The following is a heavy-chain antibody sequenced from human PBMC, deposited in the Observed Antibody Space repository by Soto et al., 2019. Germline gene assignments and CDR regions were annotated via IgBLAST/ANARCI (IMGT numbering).Heavy chain of an antibody. CDR1: GFTFSSYA. CDR2: ISGSGGST. Sequence: PGGSLRLSCAASGFTFSSYAVSWVRQAPGKGLEWVSSISGSGGSTYYADSVKGRFTISRDNSKNTLYLQMNSLRAEDTAVYYCAKARYYDSTGYLYYFDYWGQGTLVTVSS. V-gene: IGHV3-23*01. D-gene: IGHD3-22*01. CDR3: AKARYYDSTGYLYYFDY. J-gene: IGHJ4*02.